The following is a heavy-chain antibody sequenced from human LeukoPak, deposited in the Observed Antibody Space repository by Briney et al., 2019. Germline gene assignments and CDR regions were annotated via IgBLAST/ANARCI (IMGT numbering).Heavy chain of an antibody. V-gene: IGHV4-39*07. D-gene: IGHD1-26*01. Sequence: SETLSLTCTVSGGSVSSSSYFWGWFRQPPGKGLEWIGSIYYSGSTYYNLSLKSRVFISLDTSSNQYSLQLSSVTAADTAVYYCARGEYSGSTSPVDYFDYWGQGTLVTVSS. J-gene: IGHJ4*02. CDR3: ARGEYSGSTSPVDYFDY. CDR1: GGSVSSSSYF. CDR2: IYYSGST.